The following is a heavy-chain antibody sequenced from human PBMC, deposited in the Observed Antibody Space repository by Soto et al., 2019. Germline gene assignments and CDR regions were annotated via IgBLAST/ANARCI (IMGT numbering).Heavy chain of an antibody. CDR2: IYWDDDK. CDR3: AHFIGRLSSYGPATFIFDY. J-gene: IGHJ4*02. CDR1: GFSLSTSGVG. V-gene: IGHV2-5*02. Sequence: SGPTLVNPTQTLTLTCTFSGFSLSTSGVGVGWIRQPPGKALEWLALIYWDDDKRYSPSLKSRLTITKDTSKNQVVLTMTNMDPVDTATYYCAHFIGRLSSYGPATFIFDYWGQGTLVTVSS. D-gene: IGHD5-18*01.